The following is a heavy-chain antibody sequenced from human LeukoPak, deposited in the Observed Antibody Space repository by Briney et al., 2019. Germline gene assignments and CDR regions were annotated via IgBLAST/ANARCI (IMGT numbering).Heavy chain of an antibody. CDR3: ASLDGSGSY. CDR1: GVSISSSNW. Sequence: PSETLSLTCAVSGVSISSSNWWSWVRQPPGKGLEWIREIYHSGSTNYNLSLKSRVTISVDKSKNQFSLKLTSVTAADTAFYYCASLDGSGSYWGQGTLVTVSS. J-gene: IGHJ4*02. CDR2: IYHSGST. V-gene: IGHV4-4*02. D-gene: IGHD3-10*01.